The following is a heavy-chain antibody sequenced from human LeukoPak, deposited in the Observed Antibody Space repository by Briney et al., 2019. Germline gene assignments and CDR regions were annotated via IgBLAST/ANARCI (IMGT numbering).Heavy chain of an antibody. CDR1: GGTFSSYA. CDR3: SGGSFFLLV. J-gene: IGHJ4*02. Sequence: SVKVSCKASGGTFSSYAISWVRQAHGQGLEWMGGIIPILGTANYAQKFPGRVTITTDESTSTAYMYLSSMRSEDTAVYYCSGGSFFLLVWGQGTLVSVSS. V-gene: IGHV1-69*05. D-gene: IGHD3-3*01. CDR2: IIPILGTA.